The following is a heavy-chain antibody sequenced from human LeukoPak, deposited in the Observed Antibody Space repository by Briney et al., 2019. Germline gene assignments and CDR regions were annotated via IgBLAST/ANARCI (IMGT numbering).Heavy chain of an antibody. Sequence: SETLSLTCAVYGGSFSGYYWSWIRQPPGKGLEWIGEINHSGSTNYNPSLKSRVTISVDTSKNQFSLKLSSVTAADTAVYYCARWRTVTTGVDYWGQGTLVTVSS. CDR2: INHSGST. D-gene: IGHD4-11*01. V-gene: IGHV4-34*01. CDR3: ARWRTVTTGVDY. CDR1: GGSFSGYY. J-gene: IGHJ4*02.